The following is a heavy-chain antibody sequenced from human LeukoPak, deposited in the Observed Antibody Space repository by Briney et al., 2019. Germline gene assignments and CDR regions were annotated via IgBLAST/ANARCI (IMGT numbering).Heavy chain of an antibody. Sequence: ASMKVSCKASGYTFTSYGITWVRQAPGQGLEWMGWISGYNGNTNYAQKFQGRVTMTTDTSTSTVYMELRSLRSDDTAVYYCARDDNYGSGQPDDWGQGTLVTVSS. V-gene: IGHV1-18*01. CDR1: GYTFTSYG. D-gene: IGHD3-10*01. CDR2: ISGYNGNT. J-gene: IGHJ4*02. CDR3: ARDDNYGSGQPDD.